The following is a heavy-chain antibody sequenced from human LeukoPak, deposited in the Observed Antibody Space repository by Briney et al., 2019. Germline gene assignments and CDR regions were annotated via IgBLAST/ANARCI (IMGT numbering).Heavy chain of an antibody. CDR3: AKDRGVYDFWSGYHHFDY. D-gene: IGHD3-3*01. V-gene: IGHV3-23*01. CDR2: ISGSGGST. Sequence: PGGSLRLSCAASEFTYGMNWVRQAPGKGLEWVSAISGSGGSTYYADSVKGRFTISRDNSKNTLYLQMNSLRAEDTAVYYCAKDRGVYDFWSGYHHFDYWGQGTLVTVSS. J-gene: IGHJ4*02. CDR1: EFTYG.